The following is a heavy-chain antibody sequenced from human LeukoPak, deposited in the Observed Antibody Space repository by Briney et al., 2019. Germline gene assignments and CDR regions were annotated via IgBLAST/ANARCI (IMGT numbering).Heavy chain of an antibody. V-gene: IGHV1-2*02. CDR2: INPHSGTT. CDR1: GYSFSDYY. D-gene: IGHD3-10*01. CDR3: ARDHCYGSGTGLADF. Sequence: GASVKLSCKASGYSFSDYYMNWVRQAPGQGLEWMGWINPHSGTTKYARKFQGRFTITRDKSISTVYMEVSSLTSDDPAVYFCARDHCYGSGTGLADFWGQGTLVIVSS. J-gene: IGHJ4*02.